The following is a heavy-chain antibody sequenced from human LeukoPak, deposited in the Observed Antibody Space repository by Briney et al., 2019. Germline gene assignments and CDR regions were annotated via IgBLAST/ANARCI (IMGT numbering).Heavy chain of an antibody. Sequence: GGSLRLSCAASGFTFGSYAMSWVRQARWKGVEWVSSISSTSSYIYYADSVKGRFTISRDNAKNSLYLQMNSLTAEDTAVYYCARASSGWAVDLYYFDYWGQGTLVTVSS. V-gene: IGHV3-21*01. CDR2: ISSTSSYI. CDR3: ARASSGWAVDLYYFDY. J-gene: IGHJ4*02. D-gene: IGHD6-19*01. CDR1: GFTFGSYA.